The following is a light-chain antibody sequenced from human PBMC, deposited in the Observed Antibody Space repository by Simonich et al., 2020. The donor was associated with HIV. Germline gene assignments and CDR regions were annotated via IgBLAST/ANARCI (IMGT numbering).Light chain of an antibody. Sequence: EIVLTQSPATLSLSPGARATLSCRASQSVSSYLAWYQQKPGQAPRLLIYDASNRATGIPARFSGSGSGTDFTLTISSLEPEDFAVYYCQQRSNWPITFGQGTRLDIK. CDR2: DAS. CDR3: QQRSNWPIT. V-gene: IGKV3-11*01. CDR1: QSVSSY. J-gene: IGKJ5*01.